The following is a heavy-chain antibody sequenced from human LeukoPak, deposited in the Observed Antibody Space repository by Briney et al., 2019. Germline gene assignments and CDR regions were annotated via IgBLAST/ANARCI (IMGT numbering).Heavy chain of an antibody. Sequence: SETLSLTCTVSGVSISSYYWSWIRQPPGKGLEWIGYIYYSGSTNYNPSLKSRVTISVDTSKNEFSLKLTSVTAADTAVYYCAREANYYGSGSYFEGPFDYWGEGCLVTVSS. J-gene: IGHJ4*02. CDR3: AREANYYGSGSYFEGPFDY. D-gene: IGHD3-10*01. CDR1: GVSISSYY. V-gene: IGHV4-59*01. CDR2: IYYSGST.